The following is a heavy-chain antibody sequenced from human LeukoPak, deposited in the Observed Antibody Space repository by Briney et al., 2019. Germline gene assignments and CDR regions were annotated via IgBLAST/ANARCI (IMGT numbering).Heavy chain of an antibody. V-gene: IGHV4-31*03. CDR2: IYYSGTS. CDR1: GGSISSGGYY. Sequence: SETLSLTCTVSGGSISSGGYYWSWIRQHPGKGLEWIGHIYYSGTSFYNPSLTSRVTISVDTSKNQFSLKLSSVTAADTAVYYCARASPRWFSDPWGQGTLVTVSS. D-gene: IGHD3-10*01. J-gene: IGHJ5*02. CDR3: ARASPRWFSDP.